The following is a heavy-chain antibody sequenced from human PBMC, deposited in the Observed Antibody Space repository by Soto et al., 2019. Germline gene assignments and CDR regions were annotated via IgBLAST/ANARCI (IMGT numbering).Heavy chain of an antibody. Sequence: EVQLLESGGGLVQPGGSLRLSCAASGFTFSSHAISWVRQAPGKGLEWVSAISGSGGSTYYAGSVKGRFTISGDNSKNTLYLQMNSLKGEDTAVYHCAKERASQGAFDYWGQGTLVTVSS. CDR1: GFTFSSHA. J-gene: IGHJ4*02. V-gene: IGHV3-23*01. CDR3: AKERASQGAFDY. CDR2: ISGSGGST.